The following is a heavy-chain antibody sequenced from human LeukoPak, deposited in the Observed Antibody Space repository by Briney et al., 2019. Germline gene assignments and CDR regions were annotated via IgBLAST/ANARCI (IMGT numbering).Heavy chain of an antibody. Sequence: GASVKVSCKASGYTFTSYAMNWVRQAPGQGLEWMGWINTNTGNPTYAQGFTGRFVFSLDTSVSTAYLQISSLKAEDTAVYYCARGGGSSFWLSEYYFDYWGQGTLVTVSS. CDR3: ARGGGSSFWLSEYYFDY. J-gene: IGHJ4*02. CDR1: GYTFTSYA. D-gene: IGHD6-13*01. V-gene: IGHV7-4-1*02. CDR2: INTNTGNP.